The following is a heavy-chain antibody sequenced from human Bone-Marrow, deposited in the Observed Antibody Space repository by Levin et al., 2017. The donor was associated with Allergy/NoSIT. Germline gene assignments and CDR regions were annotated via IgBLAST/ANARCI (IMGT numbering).Heavy chain of an antibody. Sequence: PSETLSLTCAVSGASISTTNWWAWVRQSPGKGLEWIGEIYHAGNSNYNPSLQSRLSISVDRSKNQFSLRLTALTAADTAVYYCVRLKPWVQMYFLDSWGQGKLVTVSS. J-gene: IGHJ4*02. V-gene: IGHV4-4*02. CDR2: IYHAGNS. CDR3: VRLKPWVQMYFLDS. CDR1: GASISTTNW. D-gene: IGHD2-8*01.